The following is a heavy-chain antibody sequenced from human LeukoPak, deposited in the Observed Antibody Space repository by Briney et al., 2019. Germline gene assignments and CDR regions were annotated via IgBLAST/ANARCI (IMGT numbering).Heavy chain of an antibody. CDR3: ARRDRTGWYDFDY. J-gene: IGHJ4*02. Sequence: GESLKISCKGSGYSFTSYWISWVRQVPGKGLEWMGRIDPSDSYTNYSPSFQGHVTTSADKSISTAYLQWSSLKASDTAMYYCARRDRTGWYDFDYWGQGTLVTVSS. CDR2: IDPSDSYT. V-gene: IGHV5-10-1*01. CDR1: GYSFTSYW. D-gene: IGHD6-19*01.